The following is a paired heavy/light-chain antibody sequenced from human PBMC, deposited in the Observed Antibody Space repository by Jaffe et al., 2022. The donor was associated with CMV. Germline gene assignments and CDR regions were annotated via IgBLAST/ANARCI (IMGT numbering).Heavy chain of an antibody. CDR1: GGSISSTNW. CDR2: ISHSGRT. V-gene: IGHV4-4*02. Sequence: QVQLQESGPGLVKPSGTLSLTCAVSGGSISSTNWWSWVRQPPGKGLEWIGEISHSGRTNYNPSLRSRVTISTDKSKNQLYLKLSSVTAADTAVYYCARDLVAGGDYWGQGTLVTVSS. J-gene: IGHJ4*02. CDR3: ARDLVAGGDY. D-gene: IGHD5-12*01.
Light chain of an antibody. CDR1: QGISTY. CDR3: LQYSTYPFT. J-gene: IGKJ3*01. CDR2: SAS. V-gene: IGKV1-16*01. Sequence: DIQMTQSPSSLSASVGDRVTITCRASQGISTYLAWFQQIPGKAPKSLIYSASRLQSGVPSRFSGSGSGTDFTLTISSLQPEDFATFYCLQYSTYPFTFGPGTKVDIK.